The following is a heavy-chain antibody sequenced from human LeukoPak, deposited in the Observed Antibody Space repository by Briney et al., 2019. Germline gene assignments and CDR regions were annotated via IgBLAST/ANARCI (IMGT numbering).Heavy chain of an antibody. V-gene: IGHV3-48*02. J-gene: IGHJ4*02. CDR2: ISSSSSII. CDR3: ARGRPSDY. Sequence: PGGSLILSCAASGFTFSSYSMNWVRQAPGKGLEWVSYISSSSSIIYYADSLKGRFTISRDNAKNSLYLQMNSLRDEDTAGYYCARGRPSDYWGQGTLVTVSS. CDR1: GFTFSSYS.